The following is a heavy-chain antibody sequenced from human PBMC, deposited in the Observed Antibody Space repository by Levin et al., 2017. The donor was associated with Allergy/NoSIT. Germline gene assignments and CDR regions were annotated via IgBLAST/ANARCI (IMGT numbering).Heavy chain of an antibody. CDR3: ARDYYGFWAGYYFDY. J-gene: IGHJ4*02. D-gene: IGHD3-3*01. Sequence: GESLKISCKASGYTFTSFYLHWVRQAPGQGLEWLGWVVPSSGDTKYASRFQGRVSMTRDTSTATAYMDLDSLTSDDTAIYYCARDYYGFWAGYYFDYWGQGTLITVSS. V-gene: IGHV1-2*02. CDR1: GYTFTSFY. CDR2: VVPSSGDT.